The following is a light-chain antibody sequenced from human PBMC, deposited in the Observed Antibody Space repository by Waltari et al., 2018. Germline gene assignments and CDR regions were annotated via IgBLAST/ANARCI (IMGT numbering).Light chain of an antibody. CDR3: QQYYSTLTT. CDR2: AAS. Sequence: DIQMAQSPSSLSASVGDRVTITCRASQGLINSLAWYQQKPGKAPKLLLYAASRLESGVPSRFSGSGSGTDYTPTISSLQPEDFATYYCQQYYSTLTTFGQGTRLEIK. CDR1: QGLINS. V-gene: IGKV1-NL1*01. J-gene: IGKJ5*01.